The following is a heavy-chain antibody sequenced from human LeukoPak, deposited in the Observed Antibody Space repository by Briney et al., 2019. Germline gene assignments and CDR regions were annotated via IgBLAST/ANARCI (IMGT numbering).Heavy chain of an antibody. Sequence: GGSLRLSCAASGFTFSSYAMSWVRQAPGKGLEWVSAISGSGGSTYYADSVKGRFIISRENAKNTLYLQMNDLRGGDTAVYYCARIGAPGHCGGDCYSGDYWGQGTLVTVSS. CDR3: ARIGAPGHCGGDCYSGDY. V-gene: IGHV3-23*01. D-gene: IGHD2-21*02. J-gene: IGHJ4*02. CDR1: GFTFSSYA. CDR2: ISGSGGST.